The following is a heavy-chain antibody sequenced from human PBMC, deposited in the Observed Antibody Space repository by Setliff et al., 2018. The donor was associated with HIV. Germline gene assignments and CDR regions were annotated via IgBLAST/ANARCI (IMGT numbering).Heavy chain of an antibody. Sequence: QPGGSLRLSCAASGFTFSSYAMSWVRQAPGKGLEWVSAISGSGGSTYYADSVKGRFTISRDNSKNTLYLQMNSLRAEDTAVYYCAKEYYDIFGYYYYGMDVWGQGTTVTVSS. CDR1: GFTFSSYA. J-gene: IGHJ6*02. D-gene: IGHD3-9*01. V-gene: IGHV3-23*01. CDR3: AKEYYDIFGYYYYGMDV. CDR2: ISGSGGST.